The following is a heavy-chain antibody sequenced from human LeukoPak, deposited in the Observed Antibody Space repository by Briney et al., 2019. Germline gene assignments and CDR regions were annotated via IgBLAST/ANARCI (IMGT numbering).Heavy chain of an antibody. J-gene: IGHJ4*02. V-gene: IGHV3-23*01. D-gene: IGHD3-22*01. CDR3: ARRAGDYSHPYDY. CDR1: GFTSSDYY. Sequence: GGSLRLSCAASGFTSSDYYMSWIRQAPGKGLEWVSDISGRDGSTHYADSVKGRFTISRDNSKNTFHLQMNSLRAEDTAVYYCARRAGDYSHPYDYWGQGTLVTVSS. CDR2: ISGRDGST.